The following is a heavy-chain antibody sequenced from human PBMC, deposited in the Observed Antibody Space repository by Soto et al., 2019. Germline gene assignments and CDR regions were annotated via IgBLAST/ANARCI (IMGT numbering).Heavy chain of an antibody. Sequence: EVQLVESGGGLVQPGGSLKLSCAASGFTFSGSAMHWVRQASGKGLEWVGRIRSKANSYATAYAASVKGRFTISRDDSKNTAYLQMNSLKTEDTAVYYCTGPYSSSWDEQFDYWGQGTLVTVSS. CDR1: GFTFSGSA. V-gene: IGHV3-73*01. D-gene: IGHD6-13*01. CDR2: IRSKANSYAT. CDR3: TGPYSSSWDEQFDY. J-gene: IGHJ4*02.